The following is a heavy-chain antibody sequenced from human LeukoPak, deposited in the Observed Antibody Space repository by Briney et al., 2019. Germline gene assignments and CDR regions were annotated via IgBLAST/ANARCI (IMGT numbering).Heavy chain of an antibody. Sequence: GGSLRLSCAASGFTFSSDWMSWVRQAPGKGLEWVANIKQDGSEKYYVDSVKGRFTISRDNAKNSLYLQMNSLRAEDTAVYYCAREKGGARYFDWFYSSHYFDYWGQGTLVTVSS. CDR3: AREKGGARYFDWFYSSHYFDY. CDR2: IKQDGSEK. D-gene: IGHD3-9*01. CDR1: GFTFSSDW. V-gene: IGHV3-7*04. J-gene: IGHJ4*02.